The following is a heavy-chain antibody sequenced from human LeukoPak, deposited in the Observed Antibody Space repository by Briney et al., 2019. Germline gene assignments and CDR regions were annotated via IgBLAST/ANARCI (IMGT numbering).Heavy chain of an antibody. J-gene: IGHJ5*02. Sequence: ASVKVSCKASGCTFTSYYMHWVRQAPGQGLEWMGIINPSGGSTSYAQKFQGRVTMTRDMSTSTVYMELSSLRSEDTAVYYCARDLRGVAATSNWFDPWGQGTLVTVSS. D-gene: IGHD2-15*01. CDR3: ARDLRGVAATSNWFDP. CDR1: GCTFTSYY. V-gene: IGHV1-46*01. CDR2: INPSGGST.